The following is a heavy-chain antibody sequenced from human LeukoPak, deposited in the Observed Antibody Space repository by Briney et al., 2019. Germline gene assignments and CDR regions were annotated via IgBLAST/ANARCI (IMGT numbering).Heavy chain of an antibody. J-gene: IGHJ4*02. V-gene: IGHV3-15*01. CDR1: GFTFSNAW. Sequence: GGSLRLSCAASGFTFSNAWMSWVRQAPGKGLEWVGRIKSKTDGGTTDYAAPVKGRFTISRDVSKNTLYLQMNSLKTEDTAVYYCTTDPDAMGVNFDYWGQGTLVTVSS. CDR2: IKSKTDGGTT. CDR3: TTDPDAMGVNFDY. D-gene: IGHD2-2*01.